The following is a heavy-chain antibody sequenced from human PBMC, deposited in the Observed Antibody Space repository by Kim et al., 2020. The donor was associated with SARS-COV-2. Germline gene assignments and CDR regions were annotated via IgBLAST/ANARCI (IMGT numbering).Heavy chain of an antibody. CDR2: NK. J-gene: IGHJ6*02. V-gene: IGHV3-33*01. Sequence: NKYDAGSVKGRFPLSRDNCKNTLYMQMNSLRAEDTAVYYCAGVLSYYGMAVWGQGTTVTVSS. CDR3: AGVLSYYGMAV.